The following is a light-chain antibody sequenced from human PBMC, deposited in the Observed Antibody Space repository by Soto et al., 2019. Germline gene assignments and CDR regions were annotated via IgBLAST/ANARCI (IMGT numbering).Light chain of an antibody. CDR3: SSYTSSSKV. Sequence: QSVLTQPASVSGSPGQSITISCTGTSSDVGGYNYVSWYQQHPGKAPKLMIYDVSNRPSGVSNRFSGSKSGNTASLTISGLRAEDEADYYCSSYTSSSKVFGGGTKLTVL. CDR2: DVS. CDR1: SSDVGGYNY. V-gene: IGLV2-14*01. J-gene: IGLJ2*01.